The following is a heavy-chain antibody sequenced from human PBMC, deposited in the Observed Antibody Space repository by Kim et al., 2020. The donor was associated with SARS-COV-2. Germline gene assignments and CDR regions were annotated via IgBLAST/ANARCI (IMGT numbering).Heavy chain of an antibody. D-gene: IGHD3-10*02. CDR3: ARDTTFFKRSFDWFDP. J-gene: IGHJ5*02. CDR2: TYYRSKWYN. V-gene: IGHV6-1*01. Sequence: SQTLSLTCAISGDSVSSNSAAWNWIRQSPSRGLEWLGRTYYRSKWYNDYAVSVKSRITINPDTSKNQFSLQLNSVTPEDTAVYYCARDTTFFKRSFDWFDPWGQGTLVTVSS. CDR1: GDSVSSNSAA.